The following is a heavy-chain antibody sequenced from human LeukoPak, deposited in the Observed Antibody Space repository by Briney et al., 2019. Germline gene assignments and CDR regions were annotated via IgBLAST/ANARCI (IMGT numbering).Heavy chain of an antibody. CDR1: GYTLTSYG. J-gene: IGHJ4*02. Sequence: GASVKVSCKASGYTLTSYGISWVRQAPGQGLEWMGWISAYNGNTNYAQKLQGRVTMTTDTSTSTAYMELRSLRSDDTAVYYCARGEYPLGIQLWNNWGQGTLVTVSS. D-gene: IGHD5-18*01. CDR3: ARGEYPLGIQLWNN. V-gene: IGHV1-18*01. CDR2: ISAYNGNT.